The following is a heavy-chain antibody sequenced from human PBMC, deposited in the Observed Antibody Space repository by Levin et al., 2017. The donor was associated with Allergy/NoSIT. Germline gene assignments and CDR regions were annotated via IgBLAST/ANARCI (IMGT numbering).Heavy chain of an antibody. Sequence: PSETLSLTCTVSGGSISSSSYYWGWIRQPPGTGLEWIGSIYYSGSTYYNPSLKSRVTISVDTSKNQFSLKLSSVTAADTAVYYCARCSASDFWSGYYPDYWGQGTLVTVSS. CDR3: ARCSASDFWSGYYPDY. CDR2: IYYSGST. J-gene: IGHJ4*02. CDR1: GGSISSSSYY. V-gene: IGHV4-39*07. D-gene: IGHD3-3*01.